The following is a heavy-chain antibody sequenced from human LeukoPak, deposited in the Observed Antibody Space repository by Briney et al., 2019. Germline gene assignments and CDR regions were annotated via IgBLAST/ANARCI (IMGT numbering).Heavy chain of an antibody. CDR3: ARDAFYIWGTYRGGYALDI. CDR2: ISPNNGNT. D-gene: IGHD3-16*02. V-gene: IGHV1-18*01. J-gene: IGHJ3*02. CDR1: GYTFSNYG. Sequence: AAVKVSCKASGYTFSNYGISWVRQAPGQGLEWMGWISPNNGNTKHAQKFQDRVTMTTDTSTSTAYMELRSLRSDDTAVYFCARDAFYIWGTYRGGYALDIWGHGTTVTVSS.